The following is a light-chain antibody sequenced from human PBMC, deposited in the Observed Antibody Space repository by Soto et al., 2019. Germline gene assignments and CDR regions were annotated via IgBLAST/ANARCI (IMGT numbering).Light chain of an antibody. CDR2: DAS. CDR3: LQDYDYLWT. J-gene: IGKJ1*01. V-gene: IGKV1-5*01. Sequence: DIQMTQSPSTLSASVGDRVTITCRASESISIWLAWYQQKPGKTPNLLIYDASSLESGVPSRFSGSGSGTDFTLTISSLQPEDFATYYCLQDYDYLWTFGQGTKVDIK. CDR1: ESISIW.